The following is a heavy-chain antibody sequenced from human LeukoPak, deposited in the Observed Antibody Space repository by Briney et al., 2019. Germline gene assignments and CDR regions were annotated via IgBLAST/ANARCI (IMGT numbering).Heavy chain of an antibody. Sequence: GASVKVSCKASGGTFSSYAISWVRQAPGQGLEWMGGIIPIFGTANYAQKFQGRVTITADESTSTAYMGLSSLRSEDTAVYYCARVGTAMVHYYCYYMDVWGKGTTVTVSS. J-gene: IGHJ6*03. CDR3: ARVGTAMVHYYCYYMDV. V-gene: IGHV1-69*13. D-gene: IGHD5-18*01. CDR2: IIPIFGTA. CDR1: GGTFSSYA.